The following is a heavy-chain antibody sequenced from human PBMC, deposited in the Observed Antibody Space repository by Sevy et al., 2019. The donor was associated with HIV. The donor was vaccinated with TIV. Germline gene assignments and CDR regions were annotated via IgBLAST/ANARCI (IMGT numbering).Heavy chain of an antibody. V-gene: IGHV3-21*01. Sequence: GGSLRLSFAASGFTFSTYSMNWVRQAPGKGLEWVSSISSDYYYIYYADSVKGRFTISRDNAKNSLYLQMNNLRAEDSAVYYCARATGTEALDAIDFWGQGTRVTVSS. CDR2: ISSDYYYI. J-gene: IGHJ3*01. D-gene: IGHD1-1*01. CDR3: ARATGTEALDAIDF. CDR1: GFTFSTYS.